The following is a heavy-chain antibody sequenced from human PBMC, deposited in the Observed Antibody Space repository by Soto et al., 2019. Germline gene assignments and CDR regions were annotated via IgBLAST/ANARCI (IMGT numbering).Heavy chain of an antibody. D-gene: IGHD3-10*01. J-gene: IGHJ6*02. CDR2: INPSGGST. CDR1: GYTLTRHY. CDR3: ARDRVLVTMVRGVHPDYYYYGMDV. V-gene: IGHV1-46*01. Sequence: GAPVKGSCKASGYTLTRHYIHRGGQGPGQGLEWMGIINPSGGSTSYAQKFQGRVTMTRDTSTSTVYMELSSLRSEDTAVYYCARDRVLVTMVRGVHPDYYYYGMDVWG.